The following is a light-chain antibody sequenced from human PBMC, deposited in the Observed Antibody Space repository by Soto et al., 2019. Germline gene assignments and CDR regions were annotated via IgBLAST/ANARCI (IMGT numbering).Light chain of an antibody. J-gene: IGKJ1*01. V-gene: IGKV3-20*01. Sequence: EIVLTQSPGTLSLSPGERATLSCRASQSVSGRYLSWYQQKPGQTPRLLIYDASTRATGIPDRFSGSGSGTDFTLTISRLESEDFAVYYCQQYGTSPQTFGQGTKVEMK. CDR2: DAS. CDR1: QSVSGRY. CDR3: QQYGTSPQT.